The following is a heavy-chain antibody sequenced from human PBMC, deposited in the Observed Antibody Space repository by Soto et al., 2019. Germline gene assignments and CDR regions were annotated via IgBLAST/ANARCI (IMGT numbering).Heavy chain of an antibody. D-gene: IGHD6-19*01. CDR1: GFTFSSYW. J-gene: IGHJ4*02. Sequence: PGGSLRLSCEASGFTFSSYWTNWVRQAPGKGLEWVAIMKKDGSEKYYVDSVKGRFTISRDNAKNSLYLQMNDLRAEDTAVYYCAGGSGWLIDYWGRGTLVTVSS. CDR2: MKKDGSEK. V-gene: IGHV3-7*03. CDR3: AGGSGWLIDY.